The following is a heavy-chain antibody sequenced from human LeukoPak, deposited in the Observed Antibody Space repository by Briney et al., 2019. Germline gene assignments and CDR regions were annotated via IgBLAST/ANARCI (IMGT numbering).Heavy chain of an antibody. Sequence: SETLSLTCAVYGGSFSGYYWSWIRQPPGKGLEWIGEINHSGSTNYNPSLKSRVTISVDTSKNQLSLKLSSVTAADTAVYYCARKNCSSTSCYGYWGQGTLVTVSS. V-gene: IGHV4-34*01. CDR2: INHSGST. CDR1: GGSFSGYY. CDR3: ARKNCSSTSCYGY. J-gene: IGHJ4*02. D-gene: IGHD2-2*01.